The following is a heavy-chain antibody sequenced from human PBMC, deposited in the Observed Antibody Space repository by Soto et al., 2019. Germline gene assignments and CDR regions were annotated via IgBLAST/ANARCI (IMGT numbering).Heavy chain of an antibody. CDR1: GFTISSNA. CDR3: AKDQPGSTSFDY. CDR2: ISERGDTT. V-gene: IGHV3-23*01. J-gene: IGHJ4*02. D-gene: IGHD1-1*01. Sequence: VGSLRLSCAASGFTISSNAMYWVRQAPGKGLEWVSAISERGDTTHYADSVKGRFTISRDTSKNTLYLQLNTLRADDTAVYYCAKDQPGSTSFDYWGQGTLVTVSS.